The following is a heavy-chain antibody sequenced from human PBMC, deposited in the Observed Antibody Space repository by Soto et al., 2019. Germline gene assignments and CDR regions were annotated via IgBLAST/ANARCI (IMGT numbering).Heavy chain of an antibody. D-gene: IGHD5-18*01. CDR2: INPNGGDT. V-gene: IGHV1-46*01. CDR1: GYTFTYYH. Sequence: ASVKVSCKASGYTFTYYHVHWVRQAPGQGLEWMGIINPNGGDTTYAQKFQGRVTMTRDTSTSTVYMEMSSLRSEDTALYYCARVPYSYDLLFYLDYWGQGTLVTVSS. CDR3: ARVPYSYDLLFYLDY. J-gene: IGHJ4*02.